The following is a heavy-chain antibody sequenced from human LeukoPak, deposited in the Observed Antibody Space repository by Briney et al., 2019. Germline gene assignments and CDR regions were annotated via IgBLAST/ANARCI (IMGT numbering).Heavy chain of an antibody. CDR2: IVVGSGNT. CDR3: AAMFYYYDSSGYYSDY. CDR1: GSTFTSSA. Sequence: ASVKVSCKASGSTFTSSAVQWVRQARGRRLEWIGWIVVGSGNTNYAQKFQERVTITRDMSTSTAYMELSSLRSEDTAVYYCAAMFYYYDSSGYYSDYWGQGTLVTVSS. V-gene: IGHV1-58*01. J-gene: IGHJ4*02. D-gene: IGHD3-22*01.